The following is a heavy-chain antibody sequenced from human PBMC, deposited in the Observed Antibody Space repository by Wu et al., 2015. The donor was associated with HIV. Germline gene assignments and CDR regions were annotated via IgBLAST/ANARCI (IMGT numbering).Heavy chain of an antibody. Sequence: QVQLVQSGAEVKKPGSSVKVSCKASGGTFSSYATSWVRQAPGQGLEWMGGIIPIFGTANYAQKFQGRVTITTDESTSTAYMELSSLRSEDTAVYYCARDHSDYYDSSGYHPNDAFDIWGQGTMVTVSS. V-gene: IGHV1-69*05. J-gene: IGHJ3*02. CDR3: ARDHSDYYDSSGYHPNDAFDI. D-gene: IGHD3-22*01. CDR1: GGTFSSYA. CDR2: IIPIFGTA.